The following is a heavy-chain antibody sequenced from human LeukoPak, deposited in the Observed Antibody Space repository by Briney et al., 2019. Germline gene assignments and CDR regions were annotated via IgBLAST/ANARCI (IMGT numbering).Heavy chain of an antibody. V-gene: IGHV3-21*01. CDR1: GFTFSSYS. Sequence: PGGSLRLSCAASGFTFSSYSMNWVRQAPGKGLEWVSSISSSSSYIYYADSVKARFTISRDNAKNSLYLQMNSLRAEDTAVYYCARDLLNGDYFFDYWGQGTLVTVSS. D-gene: IGHD4-17*01. CDR3: ARDLLNGDYFFDY. J-gene: IGHJ4*02. CDR2: ISSSSSYI.